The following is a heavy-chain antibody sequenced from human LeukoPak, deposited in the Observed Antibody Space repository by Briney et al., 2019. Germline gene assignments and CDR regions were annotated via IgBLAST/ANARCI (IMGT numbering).Heavy chain of an antibody. CDR2: INHSGST. CDR1: GFTFSSYA. V-gene: IGHV4-34*08. CDR3: AKIHYDFWSGYPAY. J-gene: IGHJ4*02. D-gene: IGHD3-3*01. Sequence: PGGSLRLSCGASGFTFSSYAMSWVRQAPGKGLEWIGEINHSGSTNYNPSLKSRVTISVDTSKNQFSLKLSSVTAADTAVYYCAKIHYDFWSGYPAYWGQGTLVTVSS.